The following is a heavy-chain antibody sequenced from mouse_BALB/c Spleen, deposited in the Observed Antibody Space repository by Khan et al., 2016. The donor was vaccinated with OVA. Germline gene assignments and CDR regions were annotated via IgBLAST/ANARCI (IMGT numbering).Heavy chain of an antibody. V-gene: IGHV14-1*02. CDR1: GFNIKDYY. Sequence: VQLMESGTELVRPGAFVRLSCKASGFNIKDYYIHWVKQRPEQGLEWIGWIDPENGNTISDPKFQGKASITADTSSNTAYLQLSSLTSEDTAVYYCARVVYSPWFAYWGQGTLVTVSA. CDR3: ARVVYSPWFAY. D-gene: IGHD1-1*01. J-gene: IGHJ3*01. CDR2: IDPENGNT.